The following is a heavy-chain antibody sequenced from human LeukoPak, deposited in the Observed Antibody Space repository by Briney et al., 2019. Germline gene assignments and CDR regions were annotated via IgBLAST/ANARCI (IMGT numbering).Heavy chain of an antibody. CDR2: INHSGST. J-gene: IGHJ5*02. Sequence: SETLSLTCAVYGGSFSGYYWSWIRQPPGKGLEWIGEINHSGSTNYNPSLKSRATISVDTSKNQFSLKLSSVTAADTAVYYCARGRGYGPGWFDPWGQGTLVTVSS. D-gene: IGHD3-10*01. CDR1: GGSFSGYY. CDR3: ARGRGYGPGWFDP. V-gene: IGHV4-34*01.